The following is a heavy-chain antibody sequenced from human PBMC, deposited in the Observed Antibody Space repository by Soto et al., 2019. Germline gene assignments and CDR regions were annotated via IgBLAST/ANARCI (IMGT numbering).Heavy chain of an antibody. D-gene: IGHD3-10*01. CDR1: GFTFSSYA. CDR2: ISSNGGST. CDR3: ARDHRLYYYD. V-gene: IGHV3-64*01. Sequence: GGSLRLSCAASGFTFSSYAMHWVRQAPGKGLEYVSAISSNGGSTYYANSVKGRFTISRDNSKNTLYLQMGSLRAEDTAVYYCARDHRLYYYDWGQGTLVTVSS. J-gene: IGHJ4*02.